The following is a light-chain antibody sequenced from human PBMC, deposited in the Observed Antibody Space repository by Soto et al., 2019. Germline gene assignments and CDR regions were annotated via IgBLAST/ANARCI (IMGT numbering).Light chain of an antibody. J-gene: IGKJ1*01. V-gene: IGKV1-5*03. Sequence: DIQMTQSPSTLSASVGDRVTITCRASQSISIWLAWYQEKPGKAPKVLIYRASSLQSGVSSRFRGSGSGTEFTLTISSLQPDDFATYYCQQYNSYPWTFGRGTKVEVK. CDR1: QSISIW. CDR3: QQYNSYPWT. CDR2: RAS.